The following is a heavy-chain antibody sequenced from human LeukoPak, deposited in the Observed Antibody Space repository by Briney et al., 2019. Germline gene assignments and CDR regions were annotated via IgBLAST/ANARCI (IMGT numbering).Heavy chain of an antibody. CDR3: ARACLLWFGDEEPHYYYYGMDV. J-gene: IGHJ6*02. V-gene: IGHV1-18*01. CDR1: GYTFTSYG. D-gene: IGHD3-10*01. CDR2: ISAYNGNT. Sequence: HAASVKVSCKASGYTFTSYGISWVRQAPGQGLEWMGWISAYNGNTNYAQKLQGRVTMTTDTSTSTAYMELRSLRSDDTAVYYCARACLLWFGDEEPHYYYYGMDVWGQGTTVTVPS.